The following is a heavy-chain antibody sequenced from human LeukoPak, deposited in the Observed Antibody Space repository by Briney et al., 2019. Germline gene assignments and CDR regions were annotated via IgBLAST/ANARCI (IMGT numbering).Heavy chain of an antibody. D-gene: IGHD3-10*01. J-gene: IGHJ4*02. V-gene: IGHV3-33*08. CDR2: IWYDGSNK. CDR3: VRGPYGSGSYR. Sequence: PGGSLRLSCAASGFTFSSYAMSWVRQAPGKGLEWVAAIWYDGSNKYYADSVKGRFTISRDNSKNTLYLQMNSLRGEDTAVYYCVRGPYGSGSYRWGQGTLVTVSA. CDR1: GFTFSSYA.